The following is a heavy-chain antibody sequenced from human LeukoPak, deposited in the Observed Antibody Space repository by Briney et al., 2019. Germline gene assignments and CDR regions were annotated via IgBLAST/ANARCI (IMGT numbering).Heavy chain of an antibody. CDR1: EFAFYDYW. CDR2: INRDESEK. V-gene: IGHV3-7*01. Sequence: GGSLRLSCAASEFAFYDYWMAWVRQAPGRRLEWVANINRDESEKYYVDSVKGRFIISRDNAKNSLYLQMNSLTAEDTAVYYCSRERLLSAAGYFDHWGQGALVTVSS. D-gene: IGHD6-25*01. J-gene: IGHJ4*02. CDR3: SRERLLSAAGYFDH.